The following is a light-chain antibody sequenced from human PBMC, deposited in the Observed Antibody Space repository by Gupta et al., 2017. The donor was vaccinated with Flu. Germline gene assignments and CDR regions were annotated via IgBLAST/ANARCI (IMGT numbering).Light chain of an antibody. CDR1: ESISTF. V-gene: IGKV1-39*01. CDR2: TAS. Sequence: DIQMSQSPSSLSAFVGDKVAITCRASESISTFLRWYQQKPGQAPTLLIYTASTVHTGVPSRFSGSGSETEFTLTISRLQPEDFANYYCQQSYSVPDTFGQGTXMDIK. CDR3: QQSYSVPDT. J-gene: IGKJ2*01.